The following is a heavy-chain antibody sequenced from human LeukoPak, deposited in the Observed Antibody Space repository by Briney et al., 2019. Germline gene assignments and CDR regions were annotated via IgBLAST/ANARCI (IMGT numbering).Heavy chain of an antibody. CDR2: INHSGST. Sequence: SETLSLTCAVYGGSFSGYYWSWIRQPPGKGLEWIGEINHSGSTNYNPSLKSRVTISVDTSKNQFSLKLSSVTAADTAVYYCARVYDFWGGPHHGMAVGGKGTTVTVSS. D-gene: IGHD3-3*01. CDR3: ARVYDFWGGPHHGMAV. V-gene: IGHV4-34*01. CDR1: GGSFSGYY. J-gene: IGHJ6*04.